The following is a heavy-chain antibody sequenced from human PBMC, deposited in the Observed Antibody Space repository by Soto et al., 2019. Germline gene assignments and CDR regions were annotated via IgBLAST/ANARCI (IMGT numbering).Heavy chain of an antibody. D-gene: IGHD2-8*01. CDR1: GFMFRNHA. J-gene: IGHJ4*02. CDR3: ARDAVDVTKMVLVSRIDY. V-gene: IGHV3-30-3*01. Sequence: QVYLVESGGGVVQPGRSLRLSCAASGFMFRNHAMHWVRQAPGKGLDWVAVISCDGANDFYADSVKGRFTISRDNSRNTLYLQMDSLRTEVTAVYYCARDAVDVTKMVLVSRIDYWGQGALVTVSS. CDR2: ISCDGAND.